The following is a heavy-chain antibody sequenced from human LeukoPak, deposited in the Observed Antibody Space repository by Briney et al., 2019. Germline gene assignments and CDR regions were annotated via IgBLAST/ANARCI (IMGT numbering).Heavy chain of an antibody. D-gene: IGHD6-19*01. CDR2: IYYSGTT. CDR1: GGSISSSSYY. J-gene: IGHJ4*02. CDR3: ARGNIAVAGLFDY. V-gene: IGHV4-39*07. Sequence: SETLSLTCSVSGGSISSSSYYWAWIRPPPGKGLEWIGYIYYSGTTYNNPSLKNRVTISVDTSKNQFSLKLSSVAAADAAVYCCARGNIAVAGLFDYWGEGTLVTVSS.